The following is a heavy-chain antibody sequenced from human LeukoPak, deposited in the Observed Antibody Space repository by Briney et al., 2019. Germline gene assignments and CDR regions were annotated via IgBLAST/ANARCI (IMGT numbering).Heavy chain of an antibody. CDR1: AFTFNSYS. V-gene: IGHV3-21*01. J-gene: IGHJ4*02. Sequence: GGSLRLSCAASAFTFNSYSMSWVRQAPGKGLEWVSSITSTSVSTYYADSVKGRFTISRDNAKNSLYLQMNSLRAEDTAVYYCARTYYDILTSYNPYFDYWGQGTLVTVSS. CDR3: ARTYYDILTSYNPYFDY. D-gene: IGHD3-9*01. CDR2: ITSTSVST.